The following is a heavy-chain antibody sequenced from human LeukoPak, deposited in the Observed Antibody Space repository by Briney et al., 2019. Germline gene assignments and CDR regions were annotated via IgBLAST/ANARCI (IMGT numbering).Heavy chain of an antibody. J-gene: IGHJ4*02. D-gene: IGHD2-2*01. Sequence: PGGSLRLSCAASGFTFSSYWMSWVRQAPGKGLEWVANIKQDGSEKYYVDSVKGRFTISRDNAKNSVYLQITSLGDEDTGLYHCARGGGGRHCSNTVCHAYFFDYWGRGIPVTVSS. CDR1: GFTFSSYW. CDR3: ARGGGGRHCSNTVCHAYFFDY. CDR2: IKQDGSEK. V-gene: IGHV3-7*03.